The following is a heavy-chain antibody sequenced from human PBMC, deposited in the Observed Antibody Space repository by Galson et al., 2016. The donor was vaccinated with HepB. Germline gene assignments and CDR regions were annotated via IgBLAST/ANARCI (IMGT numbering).Heavy chain of an antibody. CDR1: GFAFSSHW. CDR2: INSDGTVS. Sequence: SLRLSCAASGFAFSSHWMHWVRQDLGKGLVWVSRINSDGTVSNYADSVKGRFTISRDNAKNTVSLQMNGLRVDDTAVYYCAKGGPEGTGTLDAWGQGTLVTVSS. CDR3: AKGGPEGTGTLDA. J-gene: IGHJ5*02. D-gene: IGHD1-1*01. V-gene: IGHV3-74*01.